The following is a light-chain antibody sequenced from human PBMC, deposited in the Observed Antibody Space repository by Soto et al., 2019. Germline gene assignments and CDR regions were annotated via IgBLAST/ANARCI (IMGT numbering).Light chain of an antibody. CDR2: EVN. J-gene: IGLJ1*01. CDR3: SSYTSSSTFV. V-gene: IGLV2-14*01. CDR1: SRDVGGYNY. Sequence: QSALTQPASVSGSPGQSMTISCTGTSRDVGGYNYVSWSQQHPGKAPQLMIYEVNNRPSGVSNRFSGSKSGNTASLTISGLQAEDEADYYCSSYTSSSTFVFGTGTKVTVL.